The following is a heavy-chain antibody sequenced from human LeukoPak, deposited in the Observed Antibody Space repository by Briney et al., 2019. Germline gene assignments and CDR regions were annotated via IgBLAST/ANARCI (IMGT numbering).Heavy chain of an antibody. CDR2: ISSSSTTI. Sequence: GGSLRLSCAASGFSLNTYSMNWVRQAPGKGLEWVSYISSSSTTIYYADSVKGQFTISRDNAKNSVSLQMNSLRAEDTAVYFCARPTWTNYMDVWGKGTAVTISS. J-gene: IGHJ6*03. V-gene: IGHV3-48*04. D-gene: IGHD3/OR15-3a*01. CDR3: ARPTWTNYMDV. CDR1: GFSLNTYS.